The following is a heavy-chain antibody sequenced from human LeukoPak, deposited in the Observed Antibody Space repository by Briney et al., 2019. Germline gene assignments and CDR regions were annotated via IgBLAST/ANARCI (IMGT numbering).Heavy chain of an antibody. D-gene: IGHD3-3*01. CDR3: ARWFDYDFWSGYDY. CDR2: ITPYNGNT. Sequence: GASVKVSCKASGYTFTNFGISWVRQAPGQGLEWMGWITPYNGNTNYAQKLQGRVTMTTDTSTSTAYMELRSLRSDDTAVHYCARWFDYDFWSGYDYWGQGTLVTVSS. J-gene: IGHJ4*02. V-gene: IGHV1-18*01. CDR1: GYTFTNFG.